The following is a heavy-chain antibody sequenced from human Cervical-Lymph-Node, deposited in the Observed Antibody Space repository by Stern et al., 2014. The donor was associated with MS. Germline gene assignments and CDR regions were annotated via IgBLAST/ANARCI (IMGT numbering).Heavy chain of an antibody. D-gene: IGHD3-16*01. CDR2: IIPMFGTT. CDR3: ATTFH. J-gene: IGHJ4*02. Sequence: VHLVESGPEVKKPGSSVKLSCKASGGTFSDVINWVRQAPGQGLDWMGGIIPMFGTTNYAQKFQGRVKITADEYMTTGYMELTSLTSEDTALYYCATTFHWGQGTLITVSS. CDR1: GGTFSDV. V-gene: IGHV1-69*01.